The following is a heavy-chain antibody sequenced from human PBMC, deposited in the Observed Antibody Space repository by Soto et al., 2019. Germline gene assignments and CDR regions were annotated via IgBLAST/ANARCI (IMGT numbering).Heavy chain of an antibody. D-gene: IGHD3-22*01. Sequence: HPGGSLRLSCAASGFTFSSYGMHWVRQAPGKGLEWVAVIWYDGSNKYYADSVKGRFTISRDNSKNTLYLQMNSLRPEDTALYYCAKDEYYYSRSGYYIFDSWGQGTLVTVSS. CDR2: IWYDGSNK. CDR1: GFTFSSYG. J-gene: IGHJ4*02. CDR3: AKDEYYYSRSGYYIFDS. V-gene: IGHV3-30*02.